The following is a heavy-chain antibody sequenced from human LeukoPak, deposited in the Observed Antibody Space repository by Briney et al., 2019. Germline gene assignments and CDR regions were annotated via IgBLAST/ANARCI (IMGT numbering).Heavy chain of an antibody. D-gene: IGHD2-8*02. CDR1: GGSISSSSHY. Sequence: SETLSLTCSVSGGSISSSSHYWDWIRQPPGEGLEWIGSIYYSGSTYYNPSLKSRVTISVDTSKNQFSLKLTSVTAADTAAYYCAREDTGGLDYWGQGILVTVSP. CDR2: IYYSGST. V-gene: IGHV4-39*07. CDR3: AREDTGGLDY. J-gene: IGHJ4*02.